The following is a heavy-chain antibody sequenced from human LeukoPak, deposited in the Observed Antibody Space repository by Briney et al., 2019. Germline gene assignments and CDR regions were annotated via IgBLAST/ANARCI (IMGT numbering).Heavy chain of an antibody. Sequence: PSETLSLTCTISSASVSSYYWGWIRQPPGKGLEWIGSIYYSGNTYYNPSLKSRVTISVDTSKNQFSLKLSSVTAADTAVYYCARQSGVAAAPWAFDIWGQGTMVTVSS. D-gene: IGHD2-2*01. CDR3: ARQSGVAAAPWAFDI. CDR2: IYYSGNT. V-gene: IGHV4-39*01. J-gene: IGHJ3*02. CDR1: SASVSSYY.